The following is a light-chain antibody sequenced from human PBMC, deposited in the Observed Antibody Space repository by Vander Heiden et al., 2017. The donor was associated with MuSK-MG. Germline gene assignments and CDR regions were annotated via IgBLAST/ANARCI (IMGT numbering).Light chain of an antibody. CDR1: QVITIH. J-gene: IGKJ3*01. CDR3: QQLDSSPRT. Sequence: DIHLTQSPSFLSASVGDRVTITCRASQVITIHLAWYQQKPGKAPKLLIYAGSTLHSGVPSRFSGSGSGTEFSLTISRLQPEDSATYYCQQLDSSPRTFGHGTTVXFK. V-gene: IGKV1-9*01. CDR2: AGS.